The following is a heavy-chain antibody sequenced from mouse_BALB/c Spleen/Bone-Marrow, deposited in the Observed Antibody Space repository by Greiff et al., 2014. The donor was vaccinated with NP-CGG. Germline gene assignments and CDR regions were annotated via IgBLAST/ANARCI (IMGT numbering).Heavy chain of an antibody. Sequence: QVQLQQSGPELVKPGASVKISCKASGYAFSSSWMNWVMQRPGQGLERIGRIYPGDESTNYNGKFKGKATLTADKSSSTAYMQLSSLTSVDSAVYFCARSPTGTFAYWGQGTLVTVSA. D-gene: IGHD4-1*01. CDR3: ARSPTGTFAY. J-gene: IGHJ3*01. CDR2: IYPGDEST. V-gene: IGHV1-82*01. CDR1: GYAFSSSW.